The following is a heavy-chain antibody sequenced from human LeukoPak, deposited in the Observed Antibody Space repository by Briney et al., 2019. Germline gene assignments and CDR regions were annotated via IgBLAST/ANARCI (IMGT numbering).Heavy chain of an antibody. Sequence: GGSLRLFCAPSGFIFSDYYMSCIPQTREKGVEWFSYISSSSDYKNYADPLKGRFTISRDNTKNSLHQQMNSLSAEDTAGYYCGRQGLYDSSDFWTLQQGGQDTVDSVSS. V-gene: IGHV3-11*03. CDR3: GRQGLYDSSDFWTLQQ. CDR1: GFIFSDYY. D-gene: IGHD3/OR15-3a*01. CDR2: ISSSSDYK. J-gene: IGHJ1*01.